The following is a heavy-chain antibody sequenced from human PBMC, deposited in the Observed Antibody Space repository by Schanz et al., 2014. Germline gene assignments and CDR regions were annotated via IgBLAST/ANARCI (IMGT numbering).Heavy chain of an antibody. J-gene: IGHJ4*02. V-gene: IGHV3-23*01. CDR2: ISDNGIST. D-gene: IGHD3-10*01. CDR3: AKDHPFGKIFDS. Sequence: EVQLLESGGGLVQPGGSLRLSCVASGFTFSSYAMSWVRQAPGKGLEWVSGISDNGISTYYADSVKGRFTISRDNSKNTLYLQMNSLRAEETVVYYCAKDHPFGKIFDSWGQGTLVTVSS. CDR1: GFTFSSYA.